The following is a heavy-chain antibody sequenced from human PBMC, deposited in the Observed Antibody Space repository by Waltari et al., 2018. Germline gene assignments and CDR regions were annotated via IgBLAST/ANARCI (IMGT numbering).Heavy chain of an antibody. D-gene: IGHD5-12*01. CDR2: VNAGSGDT. Sequence: QVQLVQPGAEVKEPGASVKVSCKASGYTFTGYYVHWVRQAPGQGLEWRGWVNAGSGDTQYAQSFQGRVSMTRDTSTGTVYMELSSLRPDDTAMYYCAREGDGYRYLDYWGQGTLVTVSS. CDR1: GYTFTGYY. CDR3: AREGDGYRYLDY. J-gene: IGHJ4*02. V-gene: IGHV1-2*02.